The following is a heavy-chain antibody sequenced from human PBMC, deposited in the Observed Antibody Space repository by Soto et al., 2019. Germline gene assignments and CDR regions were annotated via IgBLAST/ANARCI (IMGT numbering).Heavy chain of an antibody. Sequence: SETLSLTCRVSAGSIGSGDYFWSWLRQPPGKGLEWIGYIYYSGSTLYVPSFESRVTLSVDTSKNQFSLNLRSVSAADTAVHYCARVAAGASRPFDYWGQGTRVTVSS. J-gene: IGHJ4*02. CDR3: ARVAAGASRPFDY. CDR1: AGSIGSGDYF. CDR2: IYYSGST. V-gene: IGHV4-30-4*01. D-gene: IGHD6-13*01.